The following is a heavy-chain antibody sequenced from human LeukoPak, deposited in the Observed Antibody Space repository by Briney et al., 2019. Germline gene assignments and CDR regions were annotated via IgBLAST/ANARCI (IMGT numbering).Heavy chain of an antibody. V-gene: IGHV1-46*01. CDR1: GYTFTSYY. CDR3: AREYCSGGSCSEMLR. CDR2: INPSVGST. J-gene: IGHJ4*02. D-gene: IGHD2-15*01. Sequence: ASVKVSCKASGYTFTSYYMHWVRQPPGQGLEWMGIINPSVGSTSYAQKFQGRVTMSRDTSTSTVYMELSSMRSEDTAVYYCAREYCSGGSCSEMLRWGQGTLVTVSS.